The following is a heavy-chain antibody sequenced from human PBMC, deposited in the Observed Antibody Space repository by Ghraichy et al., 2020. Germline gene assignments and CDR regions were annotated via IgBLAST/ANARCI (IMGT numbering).Heavy chain of an antibody. D-gene: IGHD4-11*01. J-gene: IGHJ1*01. CDR1: GYTFTSYG. Sequence: ASVKVSCKASGYTFTSYGISWVRQAPGQGLEWMGWISAYNGDTNYAQKLQGRVTMTTDTSTSTAYMELRSLRSDDTAVYYCARVWGFDYSNYCFQHWGQGTLVTVSS. CDR3: ARVWGFDYSNYCFQH. CDR2: ISAYNGDT. V-gene: IGHV1-18*01.